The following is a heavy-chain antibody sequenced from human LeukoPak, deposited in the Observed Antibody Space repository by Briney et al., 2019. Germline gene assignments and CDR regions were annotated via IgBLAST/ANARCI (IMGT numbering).Heavy chain of an antibody. J-gene: IGHJ4*02. CDR2: IYHSGST. V-gene: IGHV4-4*02. CDR3: AQPSSGRNHENDY. CDR1: GGSISSSNW. Sequence: SETLSLTCAVSGGSISSSNWWSWVRQPPGKGLEWIGEIYHSGSTNYNPSLKSRVTISVDKSKNQFSLKLSSVTAADTAVYYCAQPSSGRNHENDYWGQGTLVTVSS. D-gene: IGHD3-22*01.